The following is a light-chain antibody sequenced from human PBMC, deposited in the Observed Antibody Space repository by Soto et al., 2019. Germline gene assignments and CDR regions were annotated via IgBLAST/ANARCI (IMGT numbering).Light chain of an antibody. J-gene: IGLJ1*01. CDR1: SSDVGGYNY. CDR2: DVS. Sequence: QSALTQPASVSGSPGQSITISCTGTSSDVGGYNYVAGYQQHPGKAPKLMIYDVSNRPSGVSNRFSGSKSGNTASLTISGLQAEDEAEYYCSSYTSSSTLLYVFGTGTKLTVL. V-gene: IGLV2-14*01. CDR3: SSYTSSSTLLYV.